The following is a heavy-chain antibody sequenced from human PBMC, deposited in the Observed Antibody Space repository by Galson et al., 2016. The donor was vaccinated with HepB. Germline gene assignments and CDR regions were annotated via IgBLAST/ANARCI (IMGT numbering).Heavy chain of an antibody. D-gene: IGHD2-21*01. CDR1: GFTFNNYG. CDR2: IWYDGSKK. V-gene: IGHV3-33*01. Sequence: SLRLSCAASGFTFNNYGMHWVRQAPGKGLEWVAVIWYDGSKKYYADSLKGRFTISRDNSKNTLYLQMNSMRVEDTAVYYCVRELLIDDYGDYWGQGTLVTVSS. CDR3: VRELLIDDYGDY. J-gene: IGHJ4*02.